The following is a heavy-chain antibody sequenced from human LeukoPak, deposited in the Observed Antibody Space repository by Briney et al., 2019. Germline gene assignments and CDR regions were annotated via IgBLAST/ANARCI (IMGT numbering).Heavy chain of an antibody. Sequence: ASGKVSCKASGYTFTSYYVHWVRQAPGEGLEWMGIINPSGGSTSFAQKVQGRGSLTRDMSTSTVYMELSSLRSEDTAVYHCARVAAEVVGLPGVIGFGWLRRDYYYMDVWGKGTTVTVSS. V-gene: IGHV1-46*01. D-gene: IGHD2-2*02. CDR2: INPSGGST. CDR3: ARVAAEVVGLPGVIGFGWLRRDYYYMDV. J-gene: IGHJ6*03. CDR1: GYTFTSYY.